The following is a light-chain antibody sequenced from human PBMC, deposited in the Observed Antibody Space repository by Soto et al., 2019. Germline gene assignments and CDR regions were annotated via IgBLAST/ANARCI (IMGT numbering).Light chain of an antibody. CDR1: QSISSY. J-gene: IGKJ1*01. V-gene: IGKV1-39*01. CDR3: QQSYNTPWT. CDR2: AAS. Sequence: DIQMTQFPSSLSASVGDRVTITCRASQSISSYLNWYQQKPGKAPKLLIYAASSLQSGVPSRFSGSGSGTDFTLTISSLQPEDFATYYCQQSYNTPWTFGQGTKVEIK.